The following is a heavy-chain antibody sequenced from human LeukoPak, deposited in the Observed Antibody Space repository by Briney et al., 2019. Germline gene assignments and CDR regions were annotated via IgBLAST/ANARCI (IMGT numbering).Heavy chain of an antibody. CDR1: GFTFDDYT. Sequence: PGGSLRLSCAASGFTFDDYTMHWVRQAPGKGLEWVSLISWDGGSTYYADSVKGRFTISRDNDKNSLYLQMNSLREEDTAVYYCASDPPPEDNSGYLDYWGQGTLVTVSS. V-gene: IGHV3-43*01. J-gene: IGHJ4*02. CDR3: ASDPPPEDNSGYLDY. CDR2: ISWDGGST. D-gene: IGHD3-22*01.